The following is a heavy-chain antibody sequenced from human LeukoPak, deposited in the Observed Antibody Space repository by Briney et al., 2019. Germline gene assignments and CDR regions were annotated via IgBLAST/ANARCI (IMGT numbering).Heavy chain of an antibody. CDR2: ISSSGSTI. CDR3: ASGDYGDRSGGFDY. V-gene: IGHV3-48*03. Sequence: GGSLRLSCAASGFSVTSSAMSWVRQAPGKGLEWVSYISSSGSTIYYADSVKGRFTISRDNAKNSLYLQMNSLRAEDTAVYYCASGDYGDRSGGFDYWGQGTLVTVSS. D-gene: IGHD4-17*01. CDR1: GFSVTSSA. J-gene: IGHJ4*02.